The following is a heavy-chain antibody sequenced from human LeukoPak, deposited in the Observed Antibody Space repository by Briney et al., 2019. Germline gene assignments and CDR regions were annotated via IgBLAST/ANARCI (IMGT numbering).Heavy chain of an antibody. CDR1: GGSISSGGYH. Sequence: SQTLSLTCTVSGGSISSGGYHWSWIRQPPGKGLEWIGYIYYTGSTNYNPSLKSRVTILVDTSKNQFSLKLSSVTAADTAVYYCARGFGDSRGTRFDPWGQGTLVTVSS. J-gene: IGHJ5*02. CDR3: ARGFGDSRGTRFDP. D-gene: IGHD3-22*01. CDR2: IYYTGST. V-gene: IGHV4-61*08.